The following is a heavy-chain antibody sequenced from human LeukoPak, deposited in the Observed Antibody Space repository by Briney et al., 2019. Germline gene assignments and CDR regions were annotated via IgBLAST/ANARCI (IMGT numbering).Heavy chain of an antibody. J-gene: IGHJ4*02. CDR3: AKRVHYDSSAAYFDY. V-gene: IGHV3-23*01. CDR2: VTDGGGDT. D-gene: IGHD3-22*01. Sequence: SGGSLRLSCAASGFTFSSYAMSWVRQAPGKGLEWVSGVTDGGGDTYYADSVKGRFTISRDNSKNTLYLQMNGLRAEDTAVYYCAKRVHYDSSAAYFDYWGQGTLVTVSS. CDR1: GFTFSSYA.